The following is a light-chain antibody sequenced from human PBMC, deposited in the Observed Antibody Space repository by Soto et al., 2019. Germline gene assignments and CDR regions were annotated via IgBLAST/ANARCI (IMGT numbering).Light chain of an antibody. CDR1: QSISNY. CDR2: DAS. J-gene: IGKJ1*01. Sequence: EIVLTQSPATLSLSPGERATLSCRASQSISNYLAWYQHRPGQAPRLLIYDASTSATGIPARFSGSGSGTAFTLTISSLEPEDFAVYFCQLRSNWPPTWTFGQGTKVEIK. CDR3: QLRSNWPPTWT. V-gene: IGKV3-11*01.